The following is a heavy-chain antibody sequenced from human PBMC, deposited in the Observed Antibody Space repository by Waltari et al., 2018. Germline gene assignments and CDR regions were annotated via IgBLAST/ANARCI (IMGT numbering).Heavy chain of an antibody. CDR3: AREADGPFDV. CDR1: GFAFSDYP. V-gene: IGHV3-30*15. Sequence: QVQLVESGGGVVQPGRSLSLSCAASGFAFSDYPIHWVRQAPGKGLEWGTMISYDGLKQYYADSVRGRFTISRDNSRDTLVLQMRSLRIEDTAVYYCAREADGPFDVWGQGTMVTVSS. CDR2: ISYDGLKQ. J-gene: IGHJ3*01. D-gene: IGHD6-25*01.